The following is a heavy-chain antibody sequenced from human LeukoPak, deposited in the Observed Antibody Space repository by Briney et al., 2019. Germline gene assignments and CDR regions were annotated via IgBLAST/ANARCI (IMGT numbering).Heavy chain of an antibody. CDR1: GFTLRSYE. CDR3: ARDQNEGYGDYFYYFDY. CDR2: ISGSGNTI. J-gene: IGHJ4*02. D-gene: IGHD4-17*01. V-gene: IGHV3-48*03. Sequence: GGSLRLSCAASGFTLRSYEMNWVRQAPGKGLEWVSYISGSGNTIYYADSVKGRFTVSIDNARNSLYLQMNSLRAEDTAVYYCARDQNEGYGDYFYYFDYWGQGTLVTVSS.